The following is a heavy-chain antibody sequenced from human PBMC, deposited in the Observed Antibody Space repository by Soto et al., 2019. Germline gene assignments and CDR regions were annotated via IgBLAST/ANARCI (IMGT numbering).Heavy chain of an antibody. J-gene: IGHJ4*02. CDR2: INAGNGNT. Sequence: QVQLVQSGAEVKKPGSSVKVSCKASGYTFTSYARHWVRQAPGQRLERIGWINAGNGNTKYSQKVQGRVTITRDTSASTAYMELSSLRSEDTGVYYCAREHQVRQLDYGGQGTLVTVSS. D-gene: IGHD3-10*01. CDR3: AREHQVRQLDY. V-gene: IGHV1-3*01. CDR1: GYTFTSYA.